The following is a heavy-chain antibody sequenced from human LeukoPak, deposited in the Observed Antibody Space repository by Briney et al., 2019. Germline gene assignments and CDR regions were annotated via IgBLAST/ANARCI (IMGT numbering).Heavy chain of an antibody. V-gene: IGHV1-69*04. CDR2: VIPILGIA. D-gene: IGHD3-3*01. J-gene: IGHJ3*02. CDR1: GGTFSSYA. CDR3: ATGRSDFWSGYSSIDAFDI. Sequence: SVKVSCKASGGTFSSYAISWVRQAPGQGLEWMGTVIPILGIANYAQKFQGRVTMTEDTSTDTTYMELSSLRSEDTAVYYCATGRSDFWSGYSSIDAFDIWGQGTMVTVSS.